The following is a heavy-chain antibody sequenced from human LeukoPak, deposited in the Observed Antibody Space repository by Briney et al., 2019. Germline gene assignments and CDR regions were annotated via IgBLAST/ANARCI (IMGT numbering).Heavy chain of an antibody. CDR1: GYSFTSYW. Sequence: HGESLKISCKGSGYSFTSYWIGWVRQMPGEGLEWMGIIYPGDSDTRYSPSFQGQVTISADKSISTAYLQWSSLKASDTAMYYCARTSVEMATADFDYWGQGTLVTVSS. CDR2: IYPGDSDT. V-gene: IGHV5-51*01. J-gene: IGHJ4*02. D-gene: IGHD5-24*01. CDR3: ARTSVEMATADFDY.